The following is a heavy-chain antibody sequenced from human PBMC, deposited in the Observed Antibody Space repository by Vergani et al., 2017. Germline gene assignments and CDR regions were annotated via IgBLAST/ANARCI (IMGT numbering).Heavy chain of an antibody. D-gene: IGHD2-15*01. CDR3: ARTVGYCSGGSCYSYYYYYYGMDV. V-gene: IGHV1-18*01. J-gene: IGHJ6*02. CDR1: GYTFTSYG. CDR2: ISAYNGNT. Sequence: QVQLVQSGAEVKKPGASVKVSCTASGYTFTSYGISWVRQAPGQGLEWMGWISAYNGNTNYAQKLQGRVTMTTDTSTSTAYMELRSLRSDDTAVYYCARTVGYCSGGSCYSYYYYYYGMDVWGQGTTVTVSS.